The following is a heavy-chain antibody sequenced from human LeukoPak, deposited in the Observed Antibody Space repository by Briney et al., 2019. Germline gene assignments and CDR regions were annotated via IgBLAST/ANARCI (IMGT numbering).Heavy chain of an antibody. J-gene: IGHJ4*02. D-gene: IGHD6-19*01. V-gene: IGHV3-64D*09. CDR3: AKPSRSRSVAGTHFDY. Sequence: GGSLRLSCSASGFTFSYYAMHWVRQAPGQGLAYVSAISSNGGSTYYADSVKGRFTISRDNSKNTLYLQMSSLRAEDTAVYYCAKPSRSRSVAGTHFDYWGQGTLVTVSS. CDR2: ISSNGGST. CDR1: GFTFSYYA.